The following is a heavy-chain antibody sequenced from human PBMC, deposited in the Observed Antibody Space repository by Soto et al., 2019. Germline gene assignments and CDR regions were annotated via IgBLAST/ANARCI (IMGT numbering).Heavy chain of an antibody. CDR1: GFTFSSYA. J-gene: IGHJ4*02. CDR2: ISGSGGST. D-gene: IGHD3-3*02. Sequence: PGGSLRLSCAASGFTFSSYAMSWVRQAPGKGLEWVSAISGSGGSTYYADSVKGRFTISRDNSKNTLYLQMNSLTVEDTAVYYCARDSAGRQHFVRFDSWGQGTLVTVSS. CDR3: ARDSAGRQHFVRFDS. V-gene: IGHV3-23*01.